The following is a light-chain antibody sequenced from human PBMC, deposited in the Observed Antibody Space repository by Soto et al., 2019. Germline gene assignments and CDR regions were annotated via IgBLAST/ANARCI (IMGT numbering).Light chain of an antibody. J-gene: IGKJ1*01. V-gene: IGKV1-5*01. CDR3: QQYNTYPWT. CDR2: DAS. Sequence: DIQMTHSPSSLSASVGDRVTITCRASQSISSWLAWYQQKPGKAPKLLLYDASTLQSGVPSRFSGSGSGTDFTLTISRLHPDDFATYYCQQYNTYPWTFGQGTKVDIK. CDR1: QSISSW.